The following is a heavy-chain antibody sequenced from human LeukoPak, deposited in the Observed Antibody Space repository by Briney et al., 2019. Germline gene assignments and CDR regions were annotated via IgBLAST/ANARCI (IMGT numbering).Heavy chain of an antibody. Sequence: GGSLRLSCAASGFTFSAFAMTWVRQAPGKGLEWVSTITSDGDNTYSADSVKGRITFSRDNSKNTLSLQLRSLRAEDTAVYYCAKDLSYTSGSSDYWGQGTLVTVSS. J-gene: IGHJ4*02. CDR3: AKDLSYTSGSSDY. V-gene: IGHV3-23*01. D-gene: IGHD6-19*01. CDR1: GFTFSAFA. CDR2: ITSDGDNT.